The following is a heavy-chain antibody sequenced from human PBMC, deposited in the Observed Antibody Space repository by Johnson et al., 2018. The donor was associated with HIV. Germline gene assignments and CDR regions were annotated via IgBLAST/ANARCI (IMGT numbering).Heavy chain of an antibody. J-gene: IGHJ3*02. CDR2: ISWDGGST. D-gene: IGHD6-6*01. V-gene: IGHV3-43*01. CDR3: AKDLTMYSSSSAAFDI. Sequence: VQLVESGGVVVQPGGSLRLSCAASGFTFDDYTMHWVRQAPGKGLEWVSLISWDGGSTYYADSVTGRFTISRDNSKNSLYLQMNSLRTEDTALYYCAKDLTMYSSSSAAFDIWGQGTMVTVSS. CDR1: GFTFDDYT.